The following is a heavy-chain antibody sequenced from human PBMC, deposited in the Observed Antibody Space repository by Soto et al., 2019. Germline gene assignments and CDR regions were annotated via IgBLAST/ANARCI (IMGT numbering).Heavy chain of an antibody. Sequence: SETLSLTCTVSGGSTSSDNYWSWIRQPPGKGLEWIGHIYYSGNTDYNPSLKSRLAISIDTSKNQFSLKLSSVTAADTAVYFCAREGGESSDGLYYFDAWGQGSLVTVSS. CDR1: GGSTSSDNY. J-gene: IGHJ4*02. V-gene: IGHV4-30-4*01. D-gene: IGHD3-16*01. CDR3: AREGGESSDGLYYFDA. CDR2: IYYSGNT.